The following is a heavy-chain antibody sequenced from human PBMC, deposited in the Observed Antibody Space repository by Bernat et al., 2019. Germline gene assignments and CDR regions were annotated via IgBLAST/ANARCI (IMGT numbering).Heavy chain of an antibody. Sequence: QVQLVQSGAEVKKPGASVKVSCKASGYTFTSYAMHWVRQAPGQRLEWMGWINAGNGNTKYSQKFQGRVTITRDTSASTAYMELSSLRSEDTAVYYCARDAIPQYYFDYWGQGTLVTVSS. CDR2: INAGNGNT. V-gene: IGHV1-3*01. J-gene: IGHJ4*02. D-gene: IGHD2-2*01. CDR1: GYTFTSYA. CDR3: ARDAIPQYYFDY.